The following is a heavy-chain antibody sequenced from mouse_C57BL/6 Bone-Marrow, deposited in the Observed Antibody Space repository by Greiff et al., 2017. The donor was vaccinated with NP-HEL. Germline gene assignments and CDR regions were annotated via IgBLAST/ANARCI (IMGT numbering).Heavy chain of an antibody. Sequence: QVHVKQPGAELVKPGASVKLSCKASGYTFTSYWMQWVKQRPGQGLEWIGEIDPSDSYTNYNQKFKGKATLTVDTSSSTAYMQLSSLTSEDSAVYYCAIQLFWFAYWGQGTLVTVSA. D-gene: IGHD4-1*02. J-gene: IGHJ3*01. CDR3: AIQLFWFAY. CDR2: IDPSDSYT. V-gene: IGHV1-50*01. CDR1: GYTFTSYW.